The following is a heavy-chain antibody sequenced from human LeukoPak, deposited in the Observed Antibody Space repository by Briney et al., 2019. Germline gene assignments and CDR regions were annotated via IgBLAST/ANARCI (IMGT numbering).Heavy chain of an antibody. CDR3: ARAYMTATRHFDS. D-gene: IGHD2-21*02. CDR2: IIPIFGTA. J-gene: IGHJ4*02. CDR1: GGTFSSYA. Sequence: SVKVSCKASGGTFSSYAISWVRQAPGQGLEWMGGIIPIFGTANYAQKFQGRVAITADKSTSTAYMELSSLRSEDTAVYYCARAYMTATRHFDSWGQGTLVTVSS. V-gene: IGHV1-69*06.